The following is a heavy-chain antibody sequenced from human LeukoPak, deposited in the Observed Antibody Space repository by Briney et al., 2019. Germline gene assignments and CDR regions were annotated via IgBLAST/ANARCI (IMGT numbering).Heavy chain of an antibody. V-gene: IGHV3-43*02. CDR2: ISADGATT. CDR3: AKGYY. Sequence: PGGSLRLSCAASGFTFVDYPMHWVRQVPGKGLEWVSLISADGATTYYADSVKGRFTISRDNSKTSLYLQMNSLRPEDTALYYCAKGYYWGQGTLVTVSS. J-gene: IGHJ4*02. CDR1: GFTFVDYP.